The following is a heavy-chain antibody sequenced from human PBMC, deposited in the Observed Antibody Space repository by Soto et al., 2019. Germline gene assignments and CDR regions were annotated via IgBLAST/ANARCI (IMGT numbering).Heavy chain of an antibody. Sequence: GGSLRLSCAASGFTFSSYEMNWVRQAPGKGLEWVSYISSSGSTIYYADSVKGRFTISRDNAKNSLYLQMNSLRAEDTAVYYCARTSGSSGWTALDYWGQGTLVTSPQ. J-gene: IGHJ4*02. CDR1: GFTFSSYE. V-gene: IGHV3-48*03. D-gene: IGHD5-12*01. CDR3: ARTSGSSGWTALDY. CDR2: ISSSGSTI.